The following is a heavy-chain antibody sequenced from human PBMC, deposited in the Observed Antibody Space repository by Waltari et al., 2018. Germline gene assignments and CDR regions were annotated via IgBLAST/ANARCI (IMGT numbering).Heavy chain of an antibody. CDR1: GDSFSSYT. D-gene: IGHD7-27*01. V-gene: IGHV1-69*12. CDR3: SQEGSGDRSFDI. CDR2: VILLFETA. Sequence: QVQLVQSGAEVKKPGSSVKVSCKASGDSFSSYTITWVRQAPGQGPERMGGVILLFETATYPKKFQGGVTITADESTSTAHMELNSLRSDDTAVYYCSQEGSGDRSFDIWGQGKMVAVSS. J-gene: IGHJ3*02.